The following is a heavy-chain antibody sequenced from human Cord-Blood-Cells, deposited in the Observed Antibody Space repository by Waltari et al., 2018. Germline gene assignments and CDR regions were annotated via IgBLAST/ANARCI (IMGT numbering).Heavy chain of an antibody. CDR1: GYTSTGYY. D-gene: IGHD1-26*01. Sequence: QVQPVQSGAAVKKPGASVKVSCKASGYTSTGYYMHWVRLAPGQGLEWMGWINPNSGGTNYAQKFQGRVTMTRDTSISTAYMELSRLRSDDTAVYYCARDSGSYFTSFDYWGQGTLVTVSS. CDR3: ARDSGSYFTSFDY. CDR2: INPNSGGT. J-gene: IGHJ4*02. V-gene: IGHV1-2*02.